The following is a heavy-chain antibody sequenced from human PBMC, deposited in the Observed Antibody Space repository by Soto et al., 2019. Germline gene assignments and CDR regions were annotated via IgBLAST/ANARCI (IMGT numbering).Heavy chain of an antibody. Sequence: QVQLVQSGPEVKKPGSSVRISCRSGGDTFSSYTVSWVRQTPGQGLEWMGRIIPVLGVTNYSRKFNGRMTITADKSKTTAHMELSSLKSEDTARYYCARRRYCGVHCYTQYYYGMDVWAQGTSVIVSS. CDR1: GDTFSSYT. J-gene: IGHJ6*02. D-gene: IGHD2-21*02. CDR3: ARRRYCGVHCYTQYYYGMDV. CDR2: IIPVLGVT. V-gene: IGHV1-69*02.